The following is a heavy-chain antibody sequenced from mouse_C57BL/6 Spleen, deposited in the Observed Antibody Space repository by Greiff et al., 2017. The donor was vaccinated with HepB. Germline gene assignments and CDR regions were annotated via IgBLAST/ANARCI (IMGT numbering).Heavy chain of an antibody. CDR2: ISDGGSYT. J-gene: IGHJ4*01. CDR3: AREHGSRRGNYAMDY. CDR1: GFTFSSYA. V-gene: IGHV5-4*01. D-gene: IGHD1-1*01. Sequence: EVKVVESGGGLVKPGGSLKLSCAASGFTFSSYAMSWVRQTPEKRLEWVATISDGGSYTYYPDNVKGRFTISRDNAKNNLYLQMSHLKSEDTAMYYCAREHGSRRGNYAMDYWGQGTSVTVSS.